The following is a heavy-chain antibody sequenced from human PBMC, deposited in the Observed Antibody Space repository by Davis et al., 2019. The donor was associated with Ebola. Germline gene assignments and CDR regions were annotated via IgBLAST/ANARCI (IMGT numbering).Heavy chain of an antibody. CDR3: ARQRRLWGNYYYGMDV. Sequence: GSLRLSCAASGFTFSDYYMSWIRQPPGKGLEWIGSIYYSGSTYYNPSLKSRVTISVDTSKNQFSLKLSSVTAADTAVYYCARQRRLWGNYYYGMDVWGQGTTVTVSS. CDR1: GFTFSDYY. V-gene: IGHV4-38-2*01. J-gene: IGHJ6*02. CDR2: IYYSGST. D-gene: IGHD5-18*01.